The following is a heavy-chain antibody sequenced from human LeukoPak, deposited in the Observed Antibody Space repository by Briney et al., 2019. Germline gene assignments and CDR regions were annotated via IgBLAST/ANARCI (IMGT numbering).Heavy chain of an antibody. V-gene: IGHV3-30*03. CDR1: GFTFSSYD. CDR2: ISDDGSSK. J-gene: IGHJ6*02. CDR3: ARTYYYYYGMDV. Sequence: GGSLRLSCAASGFTFSSYDMYWVRQAPGKGLEWVAVISDDGSSKYYADSVKGRFTISRDNSKNTLYLQMNSLRAEDTAVYYCARTYYYYYGMDVWGQGTTVTVSS.